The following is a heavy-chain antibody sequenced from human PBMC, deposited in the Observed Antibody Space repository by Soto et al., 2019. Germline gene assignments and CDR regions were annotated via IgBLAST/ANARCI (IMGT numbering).Heavy chain of an antibody. CDR1: GYTFTSYA. J-gene: IGHJ4*02. CDR3: ASGWFGEFVYYFDY. D-gene: IGHD3-10*01. Sequence: QVQLVQSGAEVMKPGASVKVSCKASGYTFTSYAISWVRQAPGQGLEWMGWISAYNGNTNYAQKLQGRVTMTPDTSTSTAYMETRRLRSDDTAVDYCASGWFGEFVYYFDYWGQGTLVTVSS. CDR2: ISAYNGNT. V-gene: IGHV1-18*01.